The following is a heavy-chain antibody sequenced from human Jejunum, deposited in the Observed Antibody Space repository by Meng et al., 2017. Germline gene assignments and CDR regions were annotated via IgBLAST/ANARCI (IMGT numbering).Heavy chain of an antibody. CDR2: IDYSGTT. V-gene: IGHV4-39*07. J-gene: IGHJ5*02. CDR1: GDSTTSNNYL. CDR3: SRYSRYVGWLNP. Sequence: HLQESGPGLVEPSETLSLTCTVLGDSTTSNNYLWGWIRQRPGKGLEWIGTIDYSGTTYYNPSLKSRVTITLGTSKNQISLKVASVTAAETAVYYCSRYSRYVGWLNPWGQGTLVTVSS. D-gene: IGHD6-13*01.